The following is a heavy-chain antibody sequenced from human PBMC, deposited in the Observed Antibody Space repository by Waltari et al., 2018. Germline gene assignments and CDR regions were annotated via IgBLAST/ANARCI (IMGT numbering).Heavy chain of an antibody. CDR3: ARVRLGARFDY. J-gene: IGHJ4*02. V-gene: IGHV4-59*11. D-gene: IGHD3-16*01. CDR2: IYYSGST. CDR1: GGSISSHY. Sequence: QVQLQESGPGLVKPSETLSLTCTVSGGSISSHYWSWIRQPPGKGLEWIGYIYYSGSTNYNPSLKSRVTISVDTSKNQFSLKLSSVTAADTAVYYCARVRLGARFDYWGQGTLVTVSS.